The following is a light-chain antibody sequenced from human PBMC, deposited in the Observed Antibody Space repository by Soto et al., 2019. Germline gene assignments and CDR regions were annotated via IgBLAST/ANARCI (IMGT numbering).Light chain of an antibody. CDR1: QTFSNY. Sequence: EIVLTQSPATLSLSPGERATLSCRASQTFSNYLAWYQQKPGQAPRLLIYDASTRATGIPGRFSGSGSGTDFPLTISSLEPEDFAVYYCQQRSNWPRTFGQGTRLEIK. V-gene: IGKV3-11*01. CDR2: DAS. CDR3: QQRSNWPRT. J-gene: IGKJ5*01.